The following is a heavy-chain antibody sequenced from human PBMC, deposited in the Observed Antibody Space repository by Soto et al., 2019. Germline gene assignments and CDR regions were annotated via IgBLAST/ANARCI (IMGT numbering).Heavy chain of an antibody. Sequence: QVQLVQSGAEVKKPGASVKVSCKASGYTFTSYGLSWVRQAPGQGLEWMGWISAYNGNTNYAQKLQGRVTMTTDTSTSTAYMWLRSLRSDDTAVYSCAGGQQWLSTTPYFDLWCRGTLVTVSS. D-gene: IGHD6-19*01. J-gene: IGHJ2*01. CDR1: GYTFTSYG. CDR2: ISAYNGNT. V-gene: IGHV1-18*01. CDR3: AGGQQWLSTTPYFDL.